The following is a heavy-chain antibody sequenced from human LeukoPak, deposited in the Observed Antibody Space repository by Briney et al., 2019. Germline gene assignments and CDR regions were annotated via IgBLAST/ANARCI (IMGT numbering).Heavy chain of an antibody. J-gene: IGHJ5*02. Sequence: ASVEVSCKASGYTFTSYYMHWVRQAPGQGLEWMGIINPSGGSTSYAQKFQGRVTMTRDTSTSTVYMELSSLRSEDTAVYYCARAAVPYYYDSRGHHPLDPWGQGTLVTVSS. V-gene: IGHV1-46*01. CDR1: GYTFTSYY. D-gene: IGHD3-22*01. CDR2: INPSGGST. CDR3: ARAAVPYYYDSRGHHPLDP.